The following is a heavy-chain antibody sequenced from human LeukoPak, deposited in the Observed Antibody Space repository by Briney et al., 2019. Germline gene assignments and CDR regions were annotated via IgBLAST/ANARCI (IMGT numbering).Heavy chain of an antibody. CDR2: INPNSGGT. Sequence: ASVKVSCKASGYTFTGYYMHWMRQAPGQGLEWMGWINPNSGGTNYARKFQGRVTMTRDTSISTAYMELSRLRSDDTAVYYCARSDGSYYDFDYWGQGTLVTVSS. D-gene: IGHD1-26*01. CDR3: ARSDGSYYDFDY. V-gene: IGHV1-2*02. J-gene: IGHJ4*02. CDR1: GYTFTGYY.